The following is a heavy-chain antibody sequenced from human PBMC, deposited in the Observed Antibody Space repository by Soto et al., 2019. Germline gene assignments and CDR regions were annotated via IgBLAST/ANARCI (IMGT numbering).Heavy chain of an antibody. CDR2: ISAYNGNT. CDR3: ARTRVGATPPSPAAFDI. J-gene: IGHJ3*02. CDR1: GYTFTSYG. D-gene: IGHD1-26*01. V-gene: IGHV1-18*04. Sequence: GASVKVSCKASGYTFTSYGISWVRQAPGQGLEWMGWISAYNGNTNYAQKLQGRVTMTTDTSTSTAYMELRSLRSDDTAVYYCARTRVGATPPSPAAFDIWGQGTMVTVSS.